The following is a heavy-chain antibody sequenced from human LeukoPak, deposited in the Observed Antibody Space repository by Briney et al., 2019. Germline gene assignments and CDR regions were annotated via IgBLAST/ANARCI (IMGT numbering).Heavy chain of an antibody. V-gene: IGHV3-49*04. CDR2: IRGKTYDGTT. Sequence: GGSLRLSCTASGFTFGDYAVSWVRQAPGKGLEWVGFIRGKTYDGTTEYAASVKGRFTISRDDSKGIAYLQMNSLKTEDTAVYYCTRDRSPYYWGQGTLVTVSS. CDR1: GFTFGDYA. CDR3: TRDRSPYY. J-gene: IGHJ4*02.